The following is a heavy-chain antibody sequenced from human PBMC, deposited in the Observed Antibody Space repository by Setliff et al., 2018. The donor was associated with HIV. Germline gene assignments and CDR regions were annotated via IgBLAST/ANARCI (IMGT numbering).Heavy chain of an antibody. V-gene: IGHV3-74*01. CDR1: GFTFSDYW. Sequence: GGSLRLSCAASGFTFSDYWMHWVRQAPGKGLVWVSRVTADGSSTRYADSVNGRFTISRDNAKNTMYLEMNSLRAEDTAVYYCARDTEMITTTDAFDIWGPGTMVTVS. J-gene: IGHJ3*02. D-gene: IGHD3-22*01. CDR2: VTADGSST. CDR3: ARDTEMITTTDAFDI.